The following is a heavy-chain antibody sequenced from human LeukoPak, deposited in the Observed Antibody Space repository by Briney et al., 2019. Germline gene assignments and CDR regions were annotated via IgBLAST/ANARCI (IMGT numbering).Heavy chain of an antibody. CDR1: GFTFSSYW. V-gene: IGHV3-7*01. CDR2: IKQDGSEK. J-gene: IGHJ3*02. Sequence: GGSLRLSCAASGFTFSSYWMSWVRQAPGKGLEWVANIKQDGSEKYYVDSVKGRFTISRDNAKNSLYLQMNSLRAEDTAVYYCARDLLSAWIQLWLTPSGFDIWGQGTMVTVSS. CDR3: ARDLLSAWIQLWLTPSGFDI. D-gene: IGHD5-18*01.